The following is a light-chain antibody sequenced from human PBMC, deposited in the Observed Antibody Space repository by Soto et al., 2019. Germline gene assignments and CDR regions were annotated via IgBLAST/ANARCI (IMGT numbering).Light chain of an antibody. J-gene: IGKJ2*01. V-gene: IGKV3-15*01. Sequence: IVMTQSPATLSVSPGERATLSCRASQSVNSNLAWYQQRPGQAPRLLIYDASSRATGIPARFSGSGSGTEFTLTISSLQSEDFAVYYCQQYDNWPPLYTFGQGTKLEIK. CDR2: DAS. CDR3: QQYDNWPPLYT. CDR1: QSVNSN.